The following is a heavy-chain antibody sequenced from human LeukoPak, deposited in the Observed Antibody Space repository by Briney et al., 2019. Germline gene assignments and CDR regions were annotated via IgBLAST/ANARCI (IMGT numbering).Heavy chain of an antibody. CDR3: ARGARPNYYGSGSYRPFDY. CDR1: GGSFSGYY. V-gene: IGHV4-34*01. J-gene: IGHJ4*02. CDR2: INHSGST. Sequence: PSETLSLTCAVYGGSFSGYYWSWIRQPPGKGLEWIGEINHSGSTNCNPSLKSRVTISVDTSKNQFSLKLSSVTAADTAVYYCARGARPNYYGSGSYRPFDYWGQGTLVTVSS. D-gene: IGHD3-10*01.